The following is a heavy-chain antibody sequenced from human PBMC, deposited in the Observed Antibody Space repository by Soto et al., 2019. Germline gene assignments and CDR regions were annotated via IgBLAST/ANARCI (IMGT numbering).Heavy chain of an antibody. D-gene: IGHD3-9*01. CDR3: ARENYDILTGYPAAFDY. CDR1: GGSISSGDYY. J-gene: IGHJ4*02. Sequence: SETLSLTCTVSGGSISSGDYYWSWIRQPPGKGLEYIGYIYYSGTTYYNPSLRSRLTISGDTSKNQFSLKLSSVTAADTAVYYCARENYDILTGYPAAFDYWGQGTLVTVSS. V-gene: IGHV4-30-4*01. CDR2: IYYSGTT.